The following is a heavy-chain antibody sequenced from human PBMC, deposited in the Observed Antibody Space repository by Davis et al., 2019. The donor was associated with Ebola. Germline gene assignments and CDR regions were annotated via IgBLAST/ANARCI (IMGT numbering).Heavy chain of an antibody. CDR2: INPNSGGT. CDR3: AREDELERLLF. CDR1: GFTFTGYY. V-gene: IGHV1-2*02. D-gene: IGHD2-21*02. J-gene: IGHJ4*02. Sequence: ASVKVSCKASGFTFTGYYMHWARQAPEQGLEWMGWINPNSGGTDYTQKFQGRVTMTRDTSISTAYMDLSSLRSDDTAVYYCAREDELERLLFWGQGTLVTVSS.